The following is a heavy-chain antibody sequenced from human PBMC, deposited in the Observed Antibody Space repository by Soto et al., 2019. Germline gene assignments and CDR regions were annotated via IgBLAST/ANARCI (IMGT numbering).Heavy chain of an antibody. CDR2: INPSGGNT. J-gene: IGHJ6*02. CDR1: GYTFTSYY. D-gene: IGHD2-2*01. CDR3: AREDRDRETGLVPAAIDGMDV. Sequence: GASVKVSCKASGYTFTSYYMHWVRQAPGQGLEWMGIINPSGGNTSYAQKFQGRVTITTDTSTSTAYMELSSLRSDDTAVYYCAREDRDRETGLVPAAIDGMDVWGQGTTVTVSS. V-gene: IGHV1-46*01.